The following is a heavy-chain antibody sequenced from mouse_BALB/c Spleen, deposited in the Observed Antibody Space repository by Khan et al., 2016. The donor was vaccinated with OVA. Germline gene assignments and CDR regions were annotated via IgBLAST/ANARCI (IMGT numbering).Heavy chain of an antibody. CDR2: IWAGGST. J-gene: IGHJ1*01. V-gene: IGHV2-9*02. Sequence: VQLQESGPAMVAPSQSLSITCTVSGFSLTNYGVHWVRQPPGKGLEWLGVIWAGGSTNYNSALMSRLSISKDNSKSQVFLKMNSLQTDDTAMYYCARYYGNDGWYFDVWGAGTTVTVSS. CDR3: ARYYGNDGWYFDV. CDR1: GFSLTNYG. D-gene: IGHD2-2*01.